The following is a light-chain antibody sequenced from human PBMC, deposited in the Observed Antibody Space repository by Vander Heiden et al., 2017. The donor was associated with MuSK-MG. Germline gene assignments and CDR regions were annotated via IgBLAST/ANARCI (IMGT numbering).Light chain of an antibody. CDR3: CSYAGSSIYV. Sequence: QSPLTKPASGSGSPGQSITTSCPGSSSKVGAYHFVPGYKHHPGKPPKLVIIQTNNRPSGVSNRFSGSKSGNTASLTITGLQAEDEADYYCCSYAGSSIYVFGTGTKVTVL. CDR1: SSKVGAYHF. V-gene: IGLV2-23*01. CDR2: QTN. J-gene: IGLJ1*01.